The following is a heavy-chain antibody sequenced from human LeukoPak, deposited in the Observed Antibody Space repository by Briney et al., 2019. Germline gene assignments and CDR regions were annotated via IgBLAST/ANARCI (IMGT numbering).Heavy chain of an antibody. Sequence: GEALKISCKGSGYSFTSYWIGWVRQMPVKGLGWMGIIYPGDSDTRYSPSFQGQVNISADKSISTAYLQWSSLKASDTAMYCCASRYCSGGSCYSGFDYWGQGTLVTVSS. J-gene: IGHJ4*02. CDR3: ASRYCSGGSCYSGFDY. CDR2: IYPGDSDT. CDR1: GYSFTSYW. D-gene: IGHD2-15*01. V-gene: IGHV5-51*01.